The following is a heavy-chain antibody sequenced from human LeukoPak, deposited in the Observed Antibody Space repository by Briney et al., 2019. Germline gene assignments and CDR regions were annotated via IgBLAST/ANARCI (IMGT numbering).Heavy chain of an antibody. J-gene: IGHJ4*02. D-gene: IGHD3-10*01. CDR1: GGSFSGYY. CDR3: ARGGRGGFDY. CDR2: INHSGST. V-gene: IGHV4-34*01. Sequence: KPSETLSLTCAVYGGSFSGYYWSWIRQPPGKGLEWIGEINHSGSTNYNPSLKSRVTISVDTSKNQFSLKLSSVAAADTAVYYCARGGRGGFDYWGQGTLVTVSS.